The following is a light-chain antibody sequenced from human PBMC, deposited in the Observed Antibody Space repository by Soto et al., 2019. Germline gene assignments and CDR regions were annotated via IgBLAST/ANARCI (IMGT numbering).Light chain of an antibody. CDR3: MQSLQTHFP. Sequence: DSVMTQSQLSLPVTPGETSSICCTSCQSLRHSNGYHYLDWYLQKPGQSQQLLIYVGSNRASGVPDRFSGRGAGTDFTLKISRVEAKDVGVYDCMQSLQTHFPFGQGTRGEIK. V-gene: IGKV2-28*01. CDR1: QSLRHSNGYHY. CDR2: VGS. J-gene: IGKJ5*01.